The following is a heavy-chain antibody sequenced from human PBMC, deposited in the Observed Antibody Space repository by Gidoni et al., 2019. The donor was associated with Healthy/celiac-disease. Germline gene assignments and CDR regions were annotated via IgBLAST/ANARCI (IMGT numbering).Heavy chain of an antibody. CDR2: INPNSGGT. CDR3: ASVRYGDYDY. D-gene: IGHD4-17*01. CDR1: VYTFTGYY. Sequence: QVQLVQYGAEVKKPGDSVKIYCKPSVYTFTGYYMHWVRQAPGQGFEWMGWINPNSGGTNYAQKFQGRVTMTRDTSISTAYMELSRLRSDDTAVYYCASVRYGDYDYWGQGTLVTVSS. V-gene: IGHV1-2*02. J-gene: IGHJ4*02.